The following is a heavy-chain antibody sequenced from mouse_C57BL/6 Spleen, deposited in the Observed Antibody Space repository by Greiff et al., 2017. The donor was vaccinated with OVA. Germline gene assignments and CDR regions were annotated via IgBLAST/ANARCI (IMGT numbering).Heavy chain of an antibody. J-gene: IGHJ4*01. CDR1: GYTFTDYY. D-gene: IGHD1-1*01. CDR3: ARRDYGSSYAMDY. Sequence: VQLKQSGPVLVKPGASVKMSCKASGYTFTDYYMNWVKQSHGKSLEWIGVINPYNGGTSYNQKFKGKATLTVDKSSSTAYMELNSLTSEDSAVYYCARRDYGSSYAMDYWGQGTLVTVSS. V-gene: IGHV1-19*01. CDR2: INPYNGGT.